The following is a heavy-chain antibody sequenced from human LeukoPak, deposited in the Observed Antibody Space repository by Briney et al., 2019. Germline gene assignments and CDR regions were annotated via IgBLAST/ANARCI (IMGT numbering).Heavy chain of an antibody. CDR1: GFTFSSYA. D-gene: IGHD2-21*02. CDR2: ISGSGGST. Sequence: PGGSLRLSCAASGFTFSSYAMSWVRQAPGKWREWVSAISGSGGSTYYADSVKGRFTISRDNSKNTLYLQMNSLRAEDTAVYYCARDVTAIGVYFDYWGQGTLVTVSS. CDR3: ARDVTAIGVYFDY. V-gene: IGHV3-23*01. J-gene: IGHJ4*02.